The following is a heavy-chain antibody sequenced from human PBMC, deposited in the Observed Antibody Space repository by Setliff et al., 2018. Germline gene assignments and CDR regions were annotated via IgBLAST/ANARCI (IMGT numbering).Heavy chain of an antibody. CDR3: AREGVDSRSSTDYRYYMDV. D-gene: IGHD6-6*01. CDR1: GYIFTSYG. Sequence: ASVKVSCKASGYIFTSYGFSWVRQAPGQGLEWMGGIIPIFGTTNYAQKFQGRATIITDESTSTAYMELSSLRSEDTAVYYCAREGVDSRSSTDYRYYMDVWGKGTTVTVSS. J-gene: IGHJ6*03. V-gene: IGHV1-69*05. CDR2: IIPIFGTT.